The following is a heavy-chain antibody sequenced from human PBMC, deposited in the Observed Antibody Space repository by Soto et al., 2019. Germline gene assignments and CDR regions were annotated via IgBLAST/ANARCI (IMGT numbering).Heavy chain of an antibody. CDR1: GYTFTSYY. V-gene: IGHV1-46*03. CDR2: INPSGGST. J-gene: IGHJ5*02. Sequence: VKVSCKASGYTFTSYYMHWVRQAPGQGLEWMGIINPSGGSTSYAQKFQGRVTMTRDTSTSTVYMELSSLRSEDTAVYYCAREGYCSGGSCYQSGHNWFDPWGQGTLVTVSS. CDR3: AREGYCSGGSCYQSGHNWFDP. D-gene: IGHD2-15*01.